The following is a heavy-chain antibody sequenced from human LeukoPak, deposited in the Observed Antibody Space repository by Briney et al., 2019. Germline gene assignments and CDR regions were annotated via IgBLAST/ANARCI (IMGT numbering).Heavy chain of an antibody. CDR3: ARGYSYGYVVY. CDR2: IYYSGST. J-gene: IGHJ4*02. CDR1: GGSISSYY. D-gene: IGHD5-18*01. Sequence: SETLSLTCAVSGGSISSYYWSWIRQPPGKGLEWIGYIYYSGSTNYNPSLKSRVTISVDTSKNQFSLKLSSVTAADTAVYYCARGYSYGYVVYWGPGTLVTVSS. V-gene: IGHV4-59*01.